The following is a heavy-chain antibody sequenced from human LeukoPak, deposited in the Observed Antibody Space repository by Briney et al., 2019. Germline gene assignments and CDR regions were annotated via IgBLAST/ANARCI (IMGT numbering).Heavy chain of an antibody. CDR1: GFTFSRYW. V-gene: IGHV3-74*01. J-gene: IGHJ6*03. Sequence: GGSLRLSCAASGFTFSRYWMHWVRQAPGEELLWVTRIFSDGSSTNYADSVKGRFTISRDNAKNTLYLQMNSLRVEDTAVCFCARDSYYYMDVWGKGTTVTVSS. CDR3: ARDSYYYMDV. CDR2: IFSDGSST.